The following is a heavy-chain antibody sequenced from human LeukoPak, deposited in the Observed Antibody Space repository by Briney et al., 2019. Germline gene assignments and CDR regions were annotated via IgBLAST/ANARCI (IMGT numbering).Heavy chain of an antibody. CDR3: ARGLGSSSWYSILRSAYYFDY. CDR2: MNPNSGNT. CDR1: GYTFTGYY. J-gene: IGHJ4*02. Sequence: GASVKVSCKASGYTFTGYYMHWVRQAPGQGLEWMGWMNPNSGNTGYAQKFQGRVTITRNTSISTAYMELSSLRSEDTAVYYCARGLGSSSWYSILRSAYYFDYWGQGTLVTVSS. V-gene: IGHV1-8*03. D-gene: IGHD6-13*01.